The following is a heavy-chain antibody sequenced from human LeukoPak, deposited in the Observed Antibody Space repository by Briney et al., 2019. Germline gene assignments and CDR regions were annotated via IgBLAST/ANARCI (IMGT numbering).Heavy chain of an antibody. J-gene: IGHJ5*02. Sequence: SETLSLTCTVSGASISSSSRADYFFWGWIRQAPGKGLEWIGSIDYSGHTYYNPSLKTRATISVDTPKNQFSLSLRSVTAADTAVYYCARHLYNSWDRFDPWGQGTLITVS. V-gene: IGHV4-39*01. CDR1: GASISSSSRADYFF. CDR2: IDYSGHT. D-gene: IGHD3-16*01. CDR3: ARHLYNSWDRFDP.